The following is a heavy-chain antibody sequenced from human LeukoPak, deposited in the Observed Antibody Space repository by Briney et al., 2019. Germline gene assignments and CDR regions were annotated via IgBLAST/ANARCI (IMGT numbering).Heavy chain of an antibody. Sequence: ASVKVSCKASGYTFTGYYMHWVRQAPGQGLEWMGWINPNNGDTNYAQKFQGRVTMTRDTSVSTAYMELSRLTSDDTAVYYCARARIAAARSWFDPWGQGTLVTVSS. D-gene: IGHD6-6*01. CDR2: INPNNGDT. J-gene: IGHJ5*02. CDR1: GYTFTGYY. V-gene: IGHV1-2*02. CDR3: ARARIAAARSWFDP.